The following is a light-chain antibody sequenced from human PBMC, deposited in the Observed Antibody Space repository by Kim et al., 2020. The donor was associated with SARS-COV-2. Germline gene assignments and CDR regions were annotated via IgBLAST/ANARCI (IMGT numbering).Light chain of an antibody. CDR1: KLGDKY. CDR2: QDS. V-gene: IGLV3-1*01. CDR3: QAWDSSTACVV. Sequence: PGQTDSITCSGDKLGDKYACWYQQKPGQSPVLVIYQDSKRPSGIPERFSGSNSGNTATLTISGTQAMDEADYYCQAWDSSTACVVFGGGTQLTVL. J-gene: IGLJ2*01.